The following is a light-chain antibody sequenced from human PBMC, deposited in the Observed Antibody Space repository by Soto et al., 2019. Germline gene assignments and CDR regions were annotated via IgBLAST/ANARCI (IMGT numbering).Light chain of an antibody. CDR2: DAS. Sequence: EIVMTQSPATLSLSPGKRATLSCRASQSVSSYLAWYQQRPGQAPRLLMYDASNRATGIPARFSGSGSGTDFTLTISSLEPEDFALYYCQQRSNWPLTFGGGTKVEI. J-gene: IGKJ4*01. V-gene: IGKV3-11*01. CDR3: QQRSNWPLT. CDR1: QSVSSY.